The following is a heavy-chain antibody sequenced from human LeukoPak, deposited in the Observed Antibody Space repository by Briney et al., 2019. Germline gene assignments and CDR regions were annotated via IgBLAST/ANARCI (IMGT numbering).Heavy chain of an antibody. CDR1: GGSTSSGSYY. Sequence: SQTLSLTCTVSGGSTSSGSYYWSWIRQPAGKGLEWIGRSYTSGSTNYNPSLKSRVTISVDTSKNQFSLKLSSVTAADTAVYYCARDTSPVAVTIFGVVISGWFDPWGQGTLVTVSS. V-gene: IGHV4-61*02. CDR2: SYTSGST. J-gene: IGHJ5*02. CDR3: ARDTSPVAVTIFGVVISGWFDP. D-gene: IGHD3-3*01.